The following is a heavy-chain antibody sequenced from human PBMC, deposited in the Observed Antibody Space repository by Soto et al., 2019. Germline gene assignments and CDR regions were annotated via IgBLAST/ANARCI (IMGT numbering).Heavy chain of an antibody. CDR1: GFTFSAYY. V-gene: IGHV3-11*06. CDR2: ISSSSSYT. Sequence: QVQLVESGGGLVKPGGSLRLSCAASGFTFSAYYMSWIRQAPGKGLEWVSYISSSSSYTNYADSVKGRFTISRDSAKNSLYLQMNSLRAEDTAVYYCATGIVGATSGYFDLWGRGTLVTVSS. CDR3: ATGIVGATSGYFDL. D-gene: IGHD1-26*01. J-gene: IGHJ2*01.